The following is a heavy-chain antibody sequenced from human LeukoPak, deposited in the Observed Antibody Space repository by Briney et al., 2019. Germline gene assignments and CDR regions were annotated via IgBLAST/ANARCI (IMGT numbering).Heavy chain of an antibody. CDR1: GGSISSHY. V-gene: IGHV4-59*11. CDR2: IYYSGST. CDR3: ARAYYDFWSGYGNYYYYVDV. Sequence: SETLSLTCTVSGGSISSHYWSWIRQPPGKGLEWFGYIYYSGSTNYNPSLKSRVTISVDTSKNQFSLKLSSVTAADTAVYYCARAYYDFWSGYGNYYYYVDVWGKGTTVTVSS. J-gene: IGHJ6*03. D-gene: IGHD3-3*01.